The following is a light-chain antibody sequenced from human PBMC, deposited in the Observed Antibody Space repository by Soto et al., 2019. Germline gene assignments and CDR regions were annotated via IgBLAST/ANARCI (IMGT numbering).Light chain of an antibody. Sequence: QSALTQPASVSESPRQSITISCTGTSSDVGASDYVSWYQQHPGKAPQLIIYEISNRPSGVSNRFSGSKSGNTASLTISGLQAEDESDYYCSSYTTSHTLVFGGGTKVTVL. J-gene: IGLJ2*01. CDR3: SSYTTSHTLV. V-gene: IGLV2-14*01. CDR2: EIS. CDR1: SSDVGASDY.